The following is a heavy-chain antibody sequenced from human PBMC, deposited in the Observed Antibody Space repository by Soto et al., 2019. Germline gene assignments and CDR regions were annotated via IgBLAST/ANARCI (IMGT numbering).Heavy chain of an antibody. CDR1: GFTFSSYS. CDR2: ISSSSSTI. J-gene: IGHJ5*02. D-gene: IGHD1-26*01. CDR3: ARYRPRAPDWFDP. Sequence: PGGSLRLSCGASGFTFSSYSMNWVRQAPGKGLEWVSYISSSSSTIYYADSVKGRFTISRDNTKNSLYLQMNSLRAEDTAVYYCARYRPRAPDWFDPWGQGTLVNVSS. V-gene: IGHV3-48*01.